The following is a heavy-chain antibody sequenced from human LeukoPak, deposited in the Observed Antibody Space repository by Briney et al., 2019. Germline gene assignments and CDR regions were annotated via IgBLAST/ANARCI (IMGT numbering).Heavy chain of an antibody. CDR2: INHSGST. D-gene: IGHD2-2*01. J-gene: IGHJ5*02. V-gene: IGHV4-34*01. Sequence: SETLSLTCAVYGGSFSGYYWSWIRQPPGKGLEWIGEINHSGSTNYNPSLKSRVTISVDTSKNQFSLKLSSVTAADTAVYYCARELGYCSSTSCRPWFGPWGQGTLVTVSS. CDR1: GGSFSGYY. CDR3: ARELGYCSSTSCRPWFGP.